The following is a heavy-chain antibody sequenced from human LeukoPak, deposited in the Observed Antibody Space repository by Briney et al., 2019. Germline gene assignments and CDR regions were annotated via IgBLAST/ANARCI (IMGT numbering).Heavy chain of an antibody. CDR2: IYSGGST. Sequence: GGSLRLSCAASGFTVRRNYMSRVRRARGKGLEWVSVIYSGGSTYYADSVKGRFTFSSDNSKNTLYLQRNSLRAEDAVVYYGARVGGEQQAYYYCGMDVWGRGTTVTVSS. V-gene: IGHV3-66*01. D-gene: IGHD6-13*01. CDR1: GFTVRRNY. CDR3: ARVGGEQQAYYYCGMDV. J-gene: IGHJ6*02.